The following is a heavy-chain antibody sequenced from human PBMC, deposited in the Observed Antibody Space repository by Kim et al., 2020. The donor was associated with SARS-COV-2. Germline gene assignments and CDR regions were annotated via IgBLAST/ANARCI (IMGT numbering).Heavy chain of an antibody. CDR2: ISGSGGST. CDR1: GFTFSSYA. J-gene: IGHJ3*02. CDR3: AKGGVQYYDSSGHDAFDI. V-gene: IGHV3-23*01. Sequence: GGSLRLSCAASGFTFSSYAMSWVRQAPGKGLEWVSAISGSGGSTYYAASVKGRFTISRDNSKSTLYLQMNSLRAEYTAVYYCAKGGVQYYDSSGHDAFDIWGQGTMVTVSS. D-gene: IGHD3-22*01.